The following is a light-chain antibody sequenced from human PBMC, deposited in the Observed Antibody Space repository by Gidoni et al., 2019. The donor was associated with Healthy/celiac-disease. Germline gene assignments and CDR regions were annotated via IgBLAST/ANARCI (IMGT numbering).Light chain of an antibody. CDR3: QQRSNWPSLT. V-gene: IGKV3-11*01. J-gene: IGKJ4*01. CDR2: DAS. Sequence: EIVLTHSPATLSLSPGERATLSCRPSQSVRSYLAWYQQKPGQAPRLLIYDASNRATGIPDRFSGSGSGTDFTLTISSLEPEDFAVYYCQQRSNWPSLTFXGXTKVEIK. CDR1: QSVRSY.